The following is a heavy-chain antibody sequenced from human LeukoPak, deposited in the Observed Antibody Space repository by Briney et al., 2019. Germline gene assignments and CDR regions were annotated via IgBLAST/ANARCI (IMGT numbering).Heavy chain of an antibody. CDR2: ISSSSSYI. V-gene: IGHV3-21*01. D-gene: IGHD4-17*01. CDR1: GFTFSSYS. CDR3: ARDGLGDYWYLDV. Sequence: GGSLRLSCAASGFTFSSYSMNWVRQAPGKGLEWVSSISSSSSYIYYADSVKGRFTISRDNAKNSLYLQMNSLRAEDTAVYYCARDGLGDYWYLDVWGKGTTVTVSS. J-gene: IGHJ6*04.